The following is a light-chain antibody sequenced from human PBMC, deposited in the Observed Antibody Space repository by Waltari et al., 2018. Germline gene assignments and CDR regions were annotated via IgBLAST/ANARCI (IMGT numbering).Light chain of an antibody. CDR1: QSVGTY. J-gene: IGKJ4*01. CDR2: DAS. CDR3: QQRRNWPLT. V-gene: IGKV3-11*01. Sequence: DIVLTQSLALLSFSRGERATLSCMARQSVGTYLACYQQRPDQSPSLLNYDASYRAAGIPSRCSGSGSDTDFTLTISSVQPEDCAFYYSQQRRNWPLTFGGGTRVQI.